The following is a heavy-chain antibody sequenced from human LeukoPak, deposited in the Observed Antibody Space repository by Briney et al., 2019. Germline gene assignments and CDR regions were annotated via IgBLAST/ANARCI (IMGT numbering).Heavy chain of an antibody. CDR2: IFYSGST. CDR1: GGSISSYY. V-gene: IGHV4-59*01. CDR3: AREGNSGYDVIDC. J-gene: IGHJ4*02. D-gene: IGHD5-12*01. Sequence: SETLSLTCTVSGGSISSYYWNWIRQPPGKGLEWIGYIFYSGSTNYNPSLRSRVTISADTSKNQFSLKLSSVTAADTAVYYCAREGNSGYDVIDCWGQGTLVTVSS.